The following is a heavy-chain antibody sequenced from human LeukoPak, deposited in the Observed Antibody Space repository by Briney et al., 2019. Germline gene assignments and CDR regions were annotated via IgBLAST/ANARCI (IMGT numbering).Heavy chain of an antibody. D-gene: IGHD1-1*01. CDR2: IKQDGSEE. CDR1: GFTFSSYW. CDR3: ARGATGTTFDY. Sequence: GGSLRLSCAASGFTFSSYWMSWVRQAPGKGLEWVANIKQDGSEEYYVDSVKGRFTISRDNAKNSLYLQINSLRAEDTALYYCARGATGTTFDYWGQGTLVTVSS. V-gene: IGHV3-7*05. J-gene: IGHJ4*02.